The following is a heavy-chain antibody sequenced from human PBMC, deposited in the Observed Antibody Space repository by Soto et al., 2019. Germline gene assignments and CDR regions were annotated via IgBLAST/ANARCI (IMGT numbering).Heavy chain of an antibody. CDR3: ARGGYYDSSGFNPIDS. D-gene: IGHD3-22*01. CDR2: INWSGESA. CDR1: GFTFDDYG. Sequence: EVQLVESGGDVVRPGGSLRLSCAVSGFTFDDYGMSWVRQAPGKGLEWVSGINWSGESAGYADSVRGRFTISRDNAKNSLYLQINSLRVEDTAFYNGARGGYYDSSGFNPIDSWGQGTVVTVSS. J-gene: IGHJ4*02. V-gene: IGHV3-20*01.